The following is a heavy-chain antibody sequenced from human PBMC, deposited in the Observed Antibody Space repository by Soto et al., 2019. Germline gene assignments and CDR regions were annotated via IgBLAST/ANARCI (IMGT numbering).Heavy chain of an antibody. Sequence: QVQLVESGGGVVQPATSLRLSCAASGFTFSGYGMHWVRQAPGKGLAWVAVISNDGSNKYYGDSVKGRFTISRDNSKNTLFQQMNSLGADDTVVYYCAKDRVSEHNKGWSQGSWGQGTQVTVPS. V-gene: IGHV3-30*18. CDR1: GFTFSGYG. J-gene: IGHJ4*02. CDR3: AKDRVSEHNKGWSQGS. D-gene: IGHD6-19*01. CDR2: ISNDGSNK.